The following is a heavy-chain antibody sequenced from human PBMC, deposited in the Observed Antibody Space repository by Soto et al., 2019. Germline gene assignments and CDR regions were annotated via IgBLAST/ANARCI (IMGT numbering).Heavy chain of an antibody. J-gene: IGHJ6*02. CDR3: ARVPTYYYYGMDV. Sequence: PGEPLKISCKGSGYSFTTYWLSWVRQMPGKGLEWMGKIDPSDSYIDYSPSFEGHVTISADKSVSTAYLQWSSLKASDTAVYFCARVPTYYYYGMDVWGQGTTVTVSS. CDR2: IDPSDSYI. CDR1: GYSFTTYW. V-gene: IGHV5-10-1*01.